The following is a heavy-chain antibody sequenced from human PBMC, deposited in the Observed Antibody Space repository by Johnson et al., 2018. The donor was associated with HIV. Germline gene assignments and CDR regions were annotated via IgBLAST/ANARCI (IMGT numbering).Heavy chain of an antibody. V-gene: IGHV3-9*01. D-gene: IGHD4-17*01. CDR1: GFTFDDYA. J-gene: IGHJ3*02. CDR3: AKDRHDYGDLDAFDI. Sequence: VLLVESGGGLVQPGRSLRLSCAASGFTFDDYAMHWVRQAPGKGPEWVSGISWNSGSIGYADSVKGRFTISRDNAKNSLYLQMNSLRAEDTALYYCAKDRHDYGDLDAFDIWGQGTMVTVSS. CDR2: ISWNSGSI.